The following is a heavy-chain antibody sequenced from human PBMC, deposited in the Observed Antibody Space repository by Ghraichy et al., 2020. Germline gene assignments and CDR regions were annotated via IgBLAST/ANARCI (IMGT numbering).Heavy chain of an antibody. Sequence: SQTLSLTCTVSGGSISSYYWSWIRQPPGKGLEWIGYIYYSGSTNYNPSLKSRVTISVDTSKNQFSLKLSSVTAADTAVYYCARLRFLEWLFHGGMDVWGQGTTVTVSS. CDR2: IYYSGST. CDR1: GGSISSYY. J-gene: IGHJ6*02. D-gene: IGHD3-3*01. V-gene: IGHV4-59*01. CDR3: ARLRFLEWLFHGGMDV.